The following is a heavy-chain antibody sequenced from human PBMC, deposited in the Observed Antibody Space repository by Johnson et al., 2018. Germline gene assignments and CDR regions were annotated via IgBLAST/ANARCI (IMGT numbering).Heavy chain of an antibody. V-gene: IGHV3-21*03. CDR1: GFTFSSYS. CDR2: ISSSSSYI. CDR3: TRRGVSKETYYYYYIMDV. D-gene: IGHD6-13*01. J-gene: IGHJ6*02. Sequence: VQLVESGGGLVKPGGSLRLSCAASGFTFSSYSMNWVRQAPGKGLEWVSSISSSSSYIYYADSVKGRFTISRANAKNSLYLQMNSLKTEDTAVYYCTRRGVSKETYYYYYIMDVWGQGATVTVSS.